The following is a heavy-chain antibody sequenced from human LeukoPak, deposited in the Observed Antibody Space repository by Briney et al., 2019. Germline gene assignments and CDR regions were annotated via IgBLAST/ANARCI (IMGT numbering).Heavy chain of an antibody. CDR3: ARGRIQLWISPFGYYYYGVDV. CDR2: MNPNSGNT. V-gene: IGHV1-8*01. Sequence: ASVKVSCKASGYTFTSYDINWVRQATGQGLEWMGWMNPNSGNTGYAQKFQGRVTMTRNTSISTAYMELSSLRSEDTAVYYCARGRIQLWISPFGYYYYGVDVWGQGTTVTVSS. CDR1: GYTFTSYD. J-gene: IGHJ6*02. D-gene: IGHD5-18*01.